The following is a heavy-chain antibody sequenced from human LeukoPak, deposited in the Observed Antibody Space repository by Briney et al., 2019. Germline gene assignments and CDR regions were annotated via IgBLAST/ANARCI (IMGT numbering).Heavy chain of an antibody. CDR2: IYYSGSS. CDR1: GGSINNGGYY. J-gene: IGHJ4*02. CDR3: ARSGGNSYFDY. V-gene: IGHV4-31*03. Sequence: SETLSLTCTVSGGSINNGGYYWSWIRQHPGKGLEWIGYIYYSGSSYYNPSLRSRVTISVDRSKNQFSLKLSSVTAADTAVYYCARSGGNSYFDYWGQGTLVTVSS. D-gene: IGHD4-23*01.